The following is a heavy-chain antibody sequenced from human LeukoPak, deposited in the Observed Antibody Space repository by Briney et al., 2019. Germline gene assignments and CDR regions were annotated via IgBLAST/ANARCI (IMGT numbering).Heavy chain of an antibody. D-gene: IGHD6-13*01. Sequence: PSETLSLTCAVYGGSFSGYYWSWIRQPPGKGLEWIGEINHSGSTNYNPSLKGRVTISVDTSKNQFSLKLSSVTAADTAVYYCARAVYSSSWFPFDYWGQGTLVTVSS. CDR3: ARAVYSSSWFPFDY. J-gene: IGHJ4*02. CDR1: GGSFSGYY. CDR2: INHSGST. V-gene: IGHV4-34*01.